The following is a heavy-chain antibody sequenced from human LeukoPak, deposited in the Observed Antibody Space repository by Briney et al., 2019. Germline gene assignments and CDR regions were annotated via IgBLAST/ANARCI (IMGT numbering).Heavy chain of an antibody. CDR2: INPSGGST. Sequence: ASVKVSCKASGYTFTGYYMHWVRQAAGQGLEWMGIINPSGGSTSYAQKVQGRVTMTRDMSTSTVYMELSSLRSEDTAVYYCARGDFGSGYMDVWGKGTTVTVSS. D-gene: IGHD3-3*01. CDR1: GYTFTGYY. CDR3: ARGDFGSGYMDV. J-gene: IGHJ6*04. V-gene: IGHV1-46*01.